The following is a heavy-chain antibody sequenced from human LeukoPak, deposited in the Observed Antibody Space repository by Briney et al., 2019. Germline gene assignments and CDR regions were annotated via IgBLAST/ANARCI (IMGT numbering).Heavy chain of an antibody. Sequence: GRSLRLSCAASGFTFSSYGMHWVRQAPGKGLEWVSVIYGGVNTVYADSVQGRFTISRDNSKNTLYLQMSSLRAEDTAVYYCAKSPKTGFLFDYWGKGTLVTVSS. CDR1: GFTFSSYG. D-gene: IGHD1-1*01. V-gene: IGHV3-66*01. CDR2: IYGGVNT. J-gene: IGHJ4*02. CDR3: AKSPKTGFLFDY.